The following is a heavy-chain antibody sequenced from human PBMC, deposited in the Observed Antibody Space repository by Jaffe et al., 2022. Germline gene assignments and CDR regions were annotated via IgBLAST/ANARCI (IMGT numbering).Heavy chain of an antibody. CDR3: ARAGGDSSGYLPHEIDY. CDR1: GGSFSGYY. J-gene: IGHJ4*02. CDR2: INHSGST. D-gene: IGHD3-22*01. Sequence: QVQLQQWGAGLLKPSETLSLTCAVYGGSFSGYYWSWIRQPPGKGLEWIGEINHSGSTNYNPSLKSRVTISVDTSKNQFSLKLSSVTAADTAVYYCARAGGDSSGYLPHEIDYWGQGTLVTVSS. V-gene: IGHV4-34*01.